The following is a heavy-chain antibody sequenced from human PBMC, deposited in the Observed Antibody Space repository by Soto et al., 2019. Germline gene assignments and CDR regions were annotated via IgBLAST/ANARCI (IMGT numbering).Heavy chain of an antibody. CDR2: IDYNDYR. CDR3: AHSDGGYEIIYFDF. V-gene: IGHV2-5*01. D-gene: IGHD5-12*01. Sequence: SGPTLVNPTQTLTLTCTFSGFSFTTAEVAVGWIRQTPGGALEWLTLIDYNDYRRFSPSLTXRLTITGDTSKNQVVLSLTNVDAGDTATYFCAHSDGGYEIIYFDFWGQGIPVPVSS. CDR1: GFSFTTAEVA. J-gene: IGHJ4*02.